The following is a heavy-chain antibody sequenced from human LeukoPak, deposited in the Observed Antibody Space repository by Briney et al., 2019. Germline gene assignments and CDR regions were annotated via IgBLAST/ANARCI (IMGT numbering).Heavy chain of an antibody. J-gene: IGHJ4*02. Sequence: SETLSLTCNVSGCSLSRYYWSWLRQPPGEGLEWIGYFYHSGGTDYNPSLKSRATISIDTSKNEVSLKLRSVTAADTAVYYCARGASSSWYSLWKFWGQGTLVTVSS. CDR2: FYHSGGT. CDR3: ARGASSSWYSLWKF. D-gene: IGHD6-13*01. V-gene: IGHV4-59*01. CDR1: GCSLSRYY.